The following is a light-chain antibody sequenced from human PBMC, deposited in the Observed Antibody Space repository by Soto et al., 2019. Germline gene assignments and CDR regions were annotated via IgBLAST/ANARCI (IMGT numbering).Light chain of an antibody. J-gene: IGLJ1*01. CDR2: DVS. Sequence: QPVLTQPASVSGSPGQAITISCSGTSSDVGAFNYVSWYQQHPGKAPKLMIYDVSNRPSGVSNRFSGSKSGNTASLTISGLRAEDEADYYCNSYTSSNTYVFGTGTKVTVL. V-gene: IGLV2-14*03. CDR1: SSDVGAFNY. CDR3: NSYTSSNTYV.